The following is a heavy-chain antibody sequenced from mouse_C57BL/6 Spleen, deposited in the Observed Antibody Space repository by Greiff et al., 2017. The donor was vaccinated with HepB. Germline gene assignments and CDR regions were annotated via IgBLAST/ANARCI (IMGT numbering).Heavy chain of an antibody. V-gene: IGHV1-53*01. D-gene: IGHD2-5*01. CDR1: GYTFTSYW. CDR3: ARGDYSNYVFAY. Sequence: QVQLQQPGTELVKPGASVKLSCKASGYTFTSYWMHWVKQRPGQGLEWIGNINPSNGGTNYNEKFKSKATLTVDKSSSPAYMQLSSLTSEDSAVYYCARGDYSNYVFAYWGQGPLVTVSA. CDR2: INPSNGGT. J-gene: IGHJ3*01.